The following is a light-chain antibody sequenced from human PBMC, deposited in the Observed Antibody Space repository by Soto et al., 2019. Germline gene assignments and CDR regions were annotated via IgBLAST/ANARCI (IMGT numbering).Light chain of an antibody. CDR2: GVS. V-gene: IGKV3-15*01. CDR1: QSVSVN. Sequence: EIVMTQSPGTLSVSPGERATLSCSASQSVSVNLAWYQQKPGQAPRLLIYGVSTRATGIPARFSGSESGTEFTLTISSLQSEDFAVYYCQQHSHWPPWTFGQGTKVDI. CDR3: QQHSHWPPWT. J-gene: IGKJ1*01.